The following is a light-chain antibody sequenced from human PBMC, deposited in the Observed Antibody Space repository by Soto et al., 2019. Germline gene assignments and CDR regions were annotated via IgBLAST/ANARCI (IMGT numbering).Light chain of an antibody. CDR2: DVT. J-gene: IGLJ2*01. CDR1: KSDVGGYNY. Sequence: QSALTQPRSVSGSPGQSVTISCTGTKSDVGGYNYVSWYQHHPGKAPKLVISDVTERPSGVPDRFSGSKSGNTASLTISGLQADDEADYYCSSYTSSSTLGVFGGGTKLTVL. V-gene: IGLV2-11*01. CDR3: SSYTSSSTLGV.